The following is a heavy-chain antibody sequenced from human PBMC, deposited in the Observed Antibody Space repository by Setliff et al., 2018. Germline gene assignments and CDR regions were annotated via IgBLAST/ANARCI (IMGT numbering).Heavy chain of an antibody. CDR1: GASISSYY. CDR3: ARAPPNRYSGSYEYFYMDV. J-gene: IGHJ6*03. D-gene: IGHD1-26*01. Sequence: SETLSLTCTVSGASISSYYWSWIRQPPGKGLEWIGYIYTSGSTYYNPSLKSRVTISMDTSKNQFSLKLTSVTAADTAVYYCARAPPNRYSGSYEYFYMDVWGKGTTVTVSS. CDR2: IYTSGST. V-gene: IGHV4-4*08.